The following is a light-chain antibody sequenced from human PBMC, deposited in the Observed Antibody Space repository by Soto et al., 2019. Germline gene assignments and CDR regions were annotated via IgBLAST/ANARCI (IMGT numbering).Light chain of an antibody. V-gene: IGKV4-1*01. CDR3: QQRSNWPLT. CDR1: QSLLYSSNNKNY. Sequence: DIVMTQSPDSLAVSLGERATINCKSSQSLLYSSNNKNYLAWYQQKPGQPPKLLISWASTRESGVPDRFSGSGSGTDFTLTISSLQAGDVAVYYCQQRSNWPLTFGGGTKVEIK. CDR2: WAS. J-gene: IGKJ4*01.